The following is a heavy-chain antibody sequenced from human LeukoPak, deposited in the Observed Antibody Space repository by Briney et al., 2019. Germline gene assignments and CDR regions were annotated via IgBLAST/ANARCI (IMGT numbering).Heavy chain of an antibody. CDR1: GFTFSSYG. V-gene: IGHV3-23*01. CDR3: ARAIGDSSGYYYGYFDY. D-gene: IGHD3-22*01. Sequence: GGSLRLSCAASGFTFSSYGMSWVRQAPGKGLEWVSAISGSGGSTYYADSVKGRFTISRDNSKNTLYLQMNSLRAEDTAVYYCARAIGDSSGYYYGYFDYWGQGTLVTVSS. J-gene: IGHJ4*02. CDR2: ISGSGGST.